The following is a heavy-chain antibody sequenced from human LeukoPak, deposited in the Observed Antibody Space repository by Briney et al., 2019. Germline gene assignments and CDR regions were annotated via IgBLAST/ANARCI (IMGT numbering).Heavy chain of an antibody. Sequence: PSETLSLTCTVSGGSISSSSYYWSWIRQPPGKGLEWIGYIYYSGSTNYNPSLKSRVTISVDTSKNQFSLKLSSVTAADTAVYYCARSYLLGFDYWGQGTLVTVSS. CDR2: IYYSGST. V-gene: IGHV4-61*01. D-gene: IGHD2/OR15-2a*01. CDR1: GGSISSSSYY. CDR3: ARSYLLGFDY. J-gene: IGHJ4*02.